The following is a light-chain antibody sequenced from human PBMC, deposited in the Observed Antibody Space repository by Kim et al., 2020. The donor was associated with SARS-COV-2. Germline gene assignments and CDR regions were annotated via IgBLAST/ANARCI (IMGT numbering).Light chain of an antibody. J-gene: IGKJ1*01. Sequence: SPGERATLSCRASQSVSSSYLAWYQQKPGQAPRLLIYGASRRATGIPDRFSGSGSGTDFTLTISRLEPEDFAVYYCQQYGSSQTTFGQGTKVDIK. CDR1: QSVSSSY. CDR3: QQYGSSQTT. CDR2: GAS. V-gene: IGKV3-20*01.